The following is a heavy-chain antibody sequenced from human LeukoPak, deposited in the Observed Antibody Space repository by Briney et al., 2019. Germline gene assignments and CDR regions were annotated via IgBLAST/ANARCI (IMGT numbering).Heavy chain of an antibody. J-gene: IGHJ3*02. CDR3: AKAAFWSIAARAFDI. V-gene: IGHV3-9*01. CDR1: GFTFDDYA. D-gene: IGHD6-6*01. CDR2: ISWNSGSI. Sequence: GGSLRLSCAASGFTFDDYAMHWVRQAPGKGLEWVSGISWNSGSIGYADSVKGRFAISRDNAKNSLYLQMTSLRAEDTASYYCAKAAFWSIAARAFDIWGQGTMVTVSS.